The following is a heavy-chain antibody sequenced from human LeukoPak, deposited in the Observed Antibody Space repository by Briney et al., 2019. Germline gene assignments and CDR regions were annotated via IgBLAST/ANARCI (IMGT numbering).Heavy chain of an antibody. J-gene: IGHJ2*01. CDR3: ARYYGGNSRYFDL. CDR1: GGSISSGGYS. Sequence: SETLSLTCAVPGGSISSGGYSWSWIRQPPGKGLEWIGYIYHSGSTYYNPSLKSRVTISVDRSKNQFSLKLSSVTAADTSVYYCARYYGGNSRYFDLWGRGTMVTVSS. V-gene: IGHV4-30-2*01. CDR2: IYHSGST. D-gene: IGHD4-23*01.